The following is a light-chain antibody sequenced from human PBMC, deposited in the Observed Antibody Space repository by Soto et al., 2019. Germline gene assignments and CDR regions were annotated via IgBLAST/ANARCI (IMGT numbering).Light chain of an antibody. J-gene: IGKJ2*01. CDR1: QSVSSNY. CDR2: GAS. Sequence: EIVLTQSPGTLSLSPGERATLSCRASQSVSSNYLAWYQQKPGQAPRLLIYGASSRATGISDRFSGSGSGTDSALTLSGVDLEASAVSYYQHYGSSPPLYTFGQGTKLEIK. V-gene: IGKV3-20*01. CDR3: QHYGSSPPLYT.